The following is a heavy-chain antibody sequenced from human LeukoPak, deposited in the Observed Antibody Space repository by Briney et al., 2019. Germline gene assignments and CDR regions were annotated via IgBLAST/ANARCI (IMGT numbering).Heavy chain of an antibody. Sequence: GGSLRLSCAASGFTFSSYWMSWVRQVPGKGLEWVANIKKDGSEKKYVDSVKGGFTISRENAENSLYLQMNSLRVEDTAVYYCVREGGSDWYSGWFDPWGQGTLVTVSS. V-gene: IGHV3-7*01. J-gene: IGHJ5*02. CDR3: VREGGSDWYSGWFDP. D-gene: IGHD6-19*01. CDR2: IKKDGSEK. CDR1: GFTFSSYW.